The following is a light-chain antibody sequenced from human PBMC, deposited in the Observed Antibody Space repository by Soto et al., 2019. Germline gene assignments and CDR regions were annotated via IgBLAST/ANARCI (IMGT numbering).Light chain of an antibody. J-gene: IGKJ3*01. V-gene: IGKV3-11*01. Sequence: EIVLTQAPTTLSFSPGERATLSCRASQTVTKYLAWYQQKPGQAPRLLIYDTSNRATGIPARFSGSGSGTDFTLTISGVQPDDFAVYFCQQRSNWPFTFGPGTSVDFK. CDR1: QTVTKY. CDR2: DTS. CDR3: QQRSNWPFT.